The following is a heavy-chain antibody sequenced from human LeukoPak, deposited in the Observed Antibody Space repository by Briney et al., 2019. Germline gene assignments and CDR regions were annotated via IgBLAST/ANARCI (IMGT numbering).Heavy chain of an antibody. CDR1: GGSISSSSYY. Sequence: SETLSLTCTVSGGSISSSSYYWGWIRQPPGKGLEWIVSIYYSGSTYYNPSLKSRVTISVDTSKNQFSLKLSSVTAADTAVYYCATKTAIEVAAAAISYWGQGTPVTVSS. CDR2: IYYSGST. J-gene: IGHJ4*02. D-gene: IGHD6-13*01. CDR3: ATKTAIEVAAAAISY. V-gene: IGHV4-39*01.